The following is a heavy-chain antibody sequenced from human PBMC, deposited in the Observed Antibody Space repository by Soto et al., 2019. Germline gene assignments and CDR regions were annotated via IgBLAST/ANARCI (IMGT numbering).Heavy chain of an antibody. J-gene: IGHJ5*02. V-gene: IGHV1-3*01. CDR2: INAGNGNT. D-gene: IGHD6-19*01. CDR3: AREKWGSGSRWLDP. CDR1: GYTFTSYA. Sequence: GASVKVSCKASGYTFTSYAMQWVRQAPGQRLEWMGWINAGNGNTKYSQKFQGRVTITRDTSASTAYMELSSLRFEDTAVYYCAREKWGSGSRWLDPWGQGTLVTVSS.